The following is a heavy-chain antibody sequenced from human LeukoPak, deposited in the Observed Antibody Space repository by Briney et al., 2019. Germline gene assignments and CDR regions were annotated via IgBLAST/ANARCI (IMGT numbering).Heavy chain of an antibody. D-gene: IGHD2-15*01. V-gene: IGHV3-7*01. CDR1: GFTFSINL. J-gene: IGHJ4*02. CDR3: RFGGYCSGGSCYSDY. CDR2: IKQDGSEK. Sequence: PLGALRLSSAASGFTFSINLRSWVCQGPGEWGECVANIKQDGSEKYDEDSVKGRFTISRDNAKTSLYLQMNSLRAEDTAVYYCRFGGYCSGGSCYSDYWGQGTLVTVS.